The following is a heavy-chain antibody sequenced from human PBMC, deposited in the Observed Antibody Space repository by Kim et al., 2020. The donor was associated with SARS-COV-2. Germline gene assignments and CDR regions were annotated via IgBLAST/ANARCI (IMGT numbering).Heavy chain of an antibody. CDR3: ARSVDY. CDR1: GFTFSSCW. J-gene: IGHJ4*02. Sequence: GGSLRLSCAASGFTFSSCWMNWARQAPGKGLEWVANINQNGSQKIYADSVKGRFTISRDNAQNSLYLQMNSLRAEDTAVYYCARSVDYWGQGTVVTVSS. V-gene: IGHV3-7*01. CDR2: INQNGSQK.